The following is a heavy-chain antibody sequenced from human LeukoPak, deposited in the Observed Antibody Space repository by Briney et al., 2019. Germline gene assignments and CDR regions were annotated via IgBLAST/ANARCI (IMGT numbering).Heavy chain of an antibody. CDR2: INPNSGGT. CDR3: AREGRRYFDWLLSNWFDP. CDR1: GYTFTGYY. V-gene: IGHV1-2*06. Sequence: ASVKVSCKASGYTFTGYYVHWVRQAPGQGLEWMGRINPNSGGTNYAQKFQGRVTMTRDTSISTAHMELSRLRSDDTAVYYCAREGRRYFDWLLSNWFDPWGQGTLVTVSS. J-gene: IGHJ5*02. D-gene: IGHD3-9*01.